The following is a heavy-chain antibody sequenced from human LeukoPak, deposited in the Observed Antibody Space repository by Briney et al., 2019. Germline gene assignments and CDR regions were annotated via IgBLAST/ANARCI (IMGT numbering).Heavy chain of an antibody. CDR1: GFTFSDAW. Sequence: RGSPRLSCAVSGFTFSDAWMSSVRETPGTRREWWGRIKSNTDGGKTDLAALVKGRFTISRDDSENALYLQMNSLKSEDTAVYYCTTQLLYEHNFDYWGQGTLVSVSS. J-gene: IGHJ4*02. V-gene: IGHV3-15*01. CDR2: IKSNTDGGKT. D-gene: IGHD2-2*02. CDR3: TTQLLYEHNFDY.